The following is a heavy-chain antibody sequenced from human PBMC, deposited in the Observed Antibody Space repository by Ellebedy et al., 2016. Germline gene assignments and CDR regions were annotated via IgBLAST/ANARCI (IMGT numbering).Heavy chain of an antibody. CDR2: GFYSGTT. V-gene: IGHV4-61*08. Sequence: SETLSLXXTVSGVPVINYDYYWSWVRQSPGKGREWIGSGFYSGTTKYNPSLSRRVSISVDTSKDQFYLKLRSVTAADTATYYCARVGLQWYGEGTYYYHGIDVWGRGTTVTVSS. CDR1: GVPVINYDYY. D-gene: IGHD4-17*01. CDR3: ARVGLQWYGEGTYYYHGIDV. J-gene: IGHJ6*02.